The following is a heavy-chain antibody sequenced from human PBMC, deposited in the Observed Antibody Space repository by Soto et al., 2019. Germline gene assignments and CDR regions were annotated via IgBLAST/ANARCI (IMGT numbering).Heavy chain of an antibody. V-gene: IGHV3-21*01. D-gene: IGHD3-10*01. CDR3: ARDRETWGSGSYSEDY. J-gene: IGHJ4*02. Sequence: EVQLVESGGGLVKPGGSLRLSCAASGFTLSSYSMNWVRQAPGKGLEWVSSISSSSSYIYYADSVKGRFTISRDNAKNSLYLQMNSLRAEDTAVYYCARDRETWGSGSYSEDYWGQGTLVTVSS. CDR2: ISSSSSYI. CDR1: GFTLSSYS.